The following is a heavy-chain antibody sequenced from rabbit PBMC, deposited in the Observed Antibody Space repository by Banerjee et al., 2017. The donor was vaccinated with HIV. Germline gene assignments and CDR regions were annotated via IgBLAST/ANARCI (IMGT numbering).Heavy chain of an antibody. V-gene: IGHV1S45*01. CDR2: IDAGDGST. D-gene: IGHD5-1*01. CDR1: GFTFGTYW. Sequence: QEQLVESGGGLVQPEGFLTLTCTASGFTFGTYWMSWVRQAPGKGLEWIACIDAGDGSTDYASWAKGRFTISKTSSTTVTLQMTSLTAADTATYFCARDGDGSWDLWGQGTLVTVS. J-gene: IGHJ4*01. CDR3: ARDGDGSWDL.